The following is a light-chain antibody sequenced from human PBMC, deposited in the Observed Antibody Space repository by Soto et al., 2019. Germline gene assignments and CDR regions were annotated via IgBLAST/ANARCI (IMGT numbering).Light chain of an antibody. CDR2: DVT. Sequence: QSVLTQPASVSGSPGQSITISCTGTSSDVGGYNYVSWYQHHPGKAPKLMIYDVTDRPSGISFRFSGSKSGNTASLTISRLQAGDEADYYCSSYTSSNTVLFGAGTKLTVL. J-gene: IGLJ2*01. CDR3: SSYTSSNTVL. V-gene: IGLV2-14*03. CDR1: SSDVGGYNY.